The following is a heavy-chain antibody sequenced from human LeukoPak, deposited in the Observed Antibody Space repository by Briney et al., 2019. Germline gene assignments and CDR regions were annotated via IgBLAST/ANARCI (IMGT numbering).Heavy chain of an antibody. V-gene: IGHV3-48*03. CDR3: VCVSWYVLDY. CDR2: ISSSGFTI. J-gene: IGHJ4*02. CDR1: GITFSSYE. D-gene: IGHD6-13*01. Sequence: GGSLRLSCAASGITFSSYEMNWVRQAPGKGLEWVSYISSSGFTIYYADSVKGRFTIFRDNAKNSLYLQMNSLRAEDTAVYYCVCVSWYVLDYWGQGTLVTVSS.